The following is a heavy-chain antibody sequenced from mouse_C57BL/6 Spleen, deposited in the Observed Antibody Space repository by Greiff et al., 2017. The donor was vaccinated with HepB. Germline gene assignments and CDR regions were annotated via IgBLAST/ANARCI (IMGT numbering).Heavy chain of an antibody. CDR3: ARSYYGSSYTLAY. D-gene: IGHD1-1*01. Sequence: VQLKQSGPVLVKPGASVKMSCKASGYTFTDYYMNWVKQSHGKSLEWIGVINPYNGGTSYNQKFKGKATLTVDKSSSTAYMELNSLTSEDSAVYYCARSYYGSSYTLAYWGQGTPVTVSA. V-gene: IGHV1-19*01. CDR2: INPYNGGT. CDR1: GYTFTDYY. J-gene: IGHJ3*01.